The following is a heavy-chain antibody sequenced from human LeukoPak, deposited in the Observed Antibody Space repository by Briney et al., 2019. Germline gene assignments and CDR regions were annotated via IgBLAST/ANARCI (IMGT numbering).Heavy chain of an antibody. CDR1: GFTFDDYA. V-gene: IGHV3-74*01. Sequence: PGRSLRLSCAASGFTFDDYAMHWVRQAPGKGLVWVSRINTGGSSTSYADSVKGRFTISRDNAKNTLYLQMNSLRAEDTAVYYCARAPAGDAFDIWGQGTMVTVSS. J-gene: IGHJ3*02. CDR2: INTGGSST. CDR3: ARAPAGDAFDI.